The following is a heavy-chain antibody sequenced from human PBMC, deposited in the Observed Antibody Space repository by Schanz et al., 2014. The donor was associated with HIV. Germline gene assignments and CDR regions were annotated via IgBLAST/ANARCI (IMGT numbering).Heavy chain of an antibody. CDR2: MWYDESHK. CDR1: GFTFSSSG. J-gene: IGHJ5*02. V-gene: IGHV3-33*08. Sequence: VQLLESGGGLVQPGGSLRLSCAASGFTFSSSGMHWVRQAPGKGLEWVAAMWYDESHKGYADSVKGRFTISRDNSKNMLYLQMNSLRAEDTAVYYCAREYYSRNWNWFDPWGQGTLVTVSS. CDR3: AREYYSRNWNWFDP. D-gene: IGHD6-13*01.